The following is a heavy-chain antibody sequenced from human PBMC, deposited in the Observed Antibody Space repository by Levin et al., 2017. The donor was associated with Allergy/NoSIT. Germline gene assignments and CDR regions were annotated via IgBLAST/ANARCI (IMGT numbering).Heavy chain of an antibody. CDR3: ARSDAPGDFWSGYYYYYYGMDV. V-gene: IGHV1-18*01. CDR1: GYTFTSYG. Sequence: ASVKVSCKASGYTFTSYGISWVRQAPGQGLEWMGWISAYNGNTNYAQKLQGRVTMTTDTSTSTAYMELRSLRSDDTAVYYCARSDAPGDFWSGYYYYYYGMDVWGQGTTVSVSS. CDR2: ISAYNGNT. J-gene: IGHJ6*02. D-gene: IGHD3-3*01.